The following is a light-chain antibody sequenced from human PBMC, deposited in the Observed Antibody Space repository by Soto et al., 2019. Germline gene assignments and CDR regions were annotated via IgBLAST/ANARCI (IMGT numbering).Light chain of an antibody. CDR2: DVT. V-gene: IGLV2-11*01. J-gene: IGLJ1*01. Sequence: QSVLTQPRSVSGSPGQSVTISYTGTSSDVGGYTYVSWYQHHPGKAPKLIISDVTKRPSGVPDRFSGSKSGNTASLTISGLQADDEADYYCFSYATTLYVFGTGTKLTVL. CDR3: FSYATTLYV. CDR1: SSDVGGYTY.